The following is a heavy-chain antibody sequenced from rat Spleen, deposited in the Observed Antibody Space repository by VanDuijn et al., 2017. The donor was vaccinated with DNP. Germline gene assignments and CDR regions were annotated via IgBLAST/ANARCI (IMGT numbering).Heavy chain of an antibody. Sequence: EVQLVETGGGLVQPGGSLKLSCAASGFIFSGHYMAWVRQAPKKGLEWVATIGVNGGRTYYPGSVTGRFTISRDDTSSSLYLQMNSLKSEDTATYYCVRWNSGHFDYWGQGVMVTVSS. J-gene: IGHJ2*01. CDR1: GFIFSGHY. CDR3: VRWNSGHFDY. D-gene: IGHD4-3*01. V-gene: IGHV5-22*01. CDR2: IGVNGGRT.